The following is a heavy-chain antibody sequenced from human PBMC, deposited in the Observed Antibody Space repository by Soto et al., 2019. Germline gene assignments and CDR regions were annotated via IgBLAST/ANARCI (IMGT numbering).Heavy chain of an antibody. CDR3: ARSSVYYAGTD. Sequence: SETLSLTCAVSGGSISSGGYSWSWIRQPPGKGLEWIGYIYHSGSTYYNPSLKSRVTISVDRSKNQFSLKLSSVTAADTAVYYCARSSVYYAGTDWGQGTLVTVSS. D-gene: IGHD3-22*01. J-gene: IGHJ4*02. CDR1: GGSISSGGYS. CDR2: IYHSGST. V-gene: IGHV4-30-2*01.